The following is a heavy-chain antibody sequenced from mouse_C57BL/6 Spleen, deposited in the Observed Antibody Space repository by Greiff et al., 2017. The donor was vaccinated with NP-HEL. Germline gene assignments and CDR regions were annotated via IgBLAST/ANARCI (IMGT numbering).Heavy chain of an antibody. CDR3: AREGNYYIDY. Sequence: DVQLVESEGGLVQPGSSMKLSCTASGFTFSDYYMAWVRQVPEKGLEWVANINYDGSSTYYLDSLKSRFIISRDNAKNILYLQMSSLKSEDTATYYCAREGNYYIDYWGQGTTLTVSS. V-gene: IGHV5-16*01. D-gene: IGHD2-1*01. J-gene: IGHJ2*01. CDR1: GFTFSDYY. CDR2: INYDGSST.